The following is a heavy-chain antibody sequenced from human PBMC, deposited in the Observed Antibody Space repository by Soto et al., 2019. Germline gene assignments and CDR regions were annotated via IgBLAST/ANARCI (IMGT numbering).Heavy chain of an antibody. J-gene: IGHJ4*02. V-gene: IGHV3-23*01. Sequence: WWSLRLSCSTSVFTFSNYPMNWVRQAPGKGLEWVSGISAGGDRTYYADSVKGRFTIFRDNSKNSVSLRMNSLRVEDTAVYYCARRVWGQGTLVTVSS. CDR1: VFTFSNYP. CDR2: ISAGGDRT. CDR3: ARRV.